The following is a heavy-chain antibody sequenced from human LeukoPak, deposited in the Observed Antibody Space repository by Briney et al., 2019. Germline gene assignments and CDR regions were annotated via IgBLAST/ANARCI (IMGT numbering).Heavy chain of an antibody. CDR2: INPSGGST. Sequence: GASVKVSCKASGYTFTSYYMHWVRQAPGQGLEWMGIINPSGGSTSYAQKLQGRVTMTTDTSTSTAYMELRSLRSDDTAVYYCARGGPTYPMDVWGQGTTVTVSS. CDR1: GYTFTSYY. D-gene: IGHD5-12*01. V-gene: IGHV1-46*01. CDR3: ARGGPTYPMDV. J-gene: IGHJ6*02.